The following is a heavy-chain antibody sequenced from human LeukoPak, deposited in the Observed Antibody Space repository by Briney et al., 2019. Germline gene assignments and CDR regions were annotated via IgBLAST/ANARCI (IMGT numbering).Heavy chain of an antibody. D-gene: IGHD5-24*01. CDR3: ARWSRDGGEMWAFDI. J-gene: IGHJ3*02. V-gene: IGHV4-34*01. CDR2: INHRGNT. CDR1: GGSFSGYY. Sequence: SEILSLTCAVYGGSFSGYYWSWIRQPPGKGLEWIGEINHRGNTNNNPSLKSRITISVDTSKNQFSLKLSSVTAADTAVYYCARWSRDGGEMWAFDIWGQGTMVTVSS.